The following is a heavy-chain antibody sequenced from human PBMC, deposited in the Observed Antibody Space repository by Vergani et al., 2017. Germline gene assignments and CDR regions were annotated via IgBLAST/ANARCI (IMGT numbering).Heavy chain of an antibody. V-gene: IGHV3-23*01. CDR2: ISARYPST. CDR3: ARLSYDTTSDLRGGYDC. CDR1: GFTFSACP. Sequence: EVQLLQSGGGVIQPGGSVRLSCAASGFTFSACPMTWVRQAPGKGLEWVSAISARYPSTYYADSVKGRFTISRDNSKNMLYLQMNSLRAEDTAVYYCARLSYDTTSDLRGGYDCWGQGTLVSVSS. D-gene: IGHD2/OR15-2a*01. J-gene: IGHJ4*02.